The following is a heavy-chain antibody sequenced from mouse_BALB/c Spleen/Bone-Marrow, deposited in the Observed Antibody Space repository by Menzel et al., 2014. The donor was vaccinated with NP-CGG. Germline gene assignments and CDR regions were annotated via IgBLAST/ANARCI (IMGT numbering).Heavy chain of an antibody. CDR3: ARPLYYDYGFAY. D-gene: IGHD2-4*01. V-gene: IGHV1S135*01. CDR1: GYSFTDYN. Sequence: KPGASVKVSCKASGYSFTDYNMYWVKQSHGKSLEWIGYIDPYIDGTSYNQKFRGKATLTVDKSSSTAFMHLNSLTSEDSAVYYCARPLYYDYGFAYWGQGTLVTVST. CDR2: IDPYIDGT. J-gene: IGHJ3*01.